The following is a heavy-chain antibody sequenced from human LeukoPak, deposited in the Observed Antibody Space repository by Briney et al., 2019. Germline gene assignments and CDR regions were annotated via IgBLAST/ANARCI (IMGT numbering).Heavy chain of an antibody. V-gene: IGHV3-23*01. CDR3: TKRVKYGGTWDHFAD. CDR2: VNADGGNT. J-gene: IGHJ4*02. CDR1: GFTFDNYR. Sequence: QPGGSLRLSCAASGFTFDNYRISWVRQAPGKGLEWVSTVNADGGNTYYADSVKGRFTISRDNSKSTLILQMNSLRVEDTALYYCTKRVKYGGTWDHFADWGQGTLVTVSS. D-gene: IGHD1-26*01.